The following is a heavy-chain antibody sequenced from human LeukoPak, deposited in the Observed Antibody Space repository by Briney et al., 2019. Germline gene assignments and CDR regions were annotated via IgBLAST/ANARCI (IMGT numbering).Heavy chain of an antibody. V-gene: IGHV3-15*07. CDR3: STTYYYDSSEGY. J-gene: IGHJ4*02. Sequence: GGSLRLSCAASGFTFSSYSMNWVRQAPGKGLEWVGRIKSKTDGGTTDYAAPVKGRFTTSRDDSKNTLYLQMNSLKTEDTAVYYCSTTYYYDSSEGYWGQGTLVTVSS. D-gene: IGHD3-22*01. CDR1: GFTFSSYS. CDR2: IKSKTDGGTT.